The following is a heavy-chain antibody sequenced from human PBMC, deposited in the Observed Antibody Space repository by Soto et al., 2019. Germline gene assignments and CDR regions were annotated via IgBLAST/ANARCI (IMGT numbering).Heavy chain of an antibody. CDR1: GDSVSSNSDA. J-gene: IGHJ6*03. V-gene: IGHV6-1*01. D-gene: IGHD3-10*01. Sequence: SHTLSLTCAISGDSVSSNSDAWNWIRQSPSRGLEWLGRTYYRSRWYNDYAVSVRSRITVNPDTSKNQFSLQLTSVTPEDTAVFFCARIPQPQWYYFDVWG. CDR2: TYYRSRWYN. CDR3: ARIPQPQWYYFDV.